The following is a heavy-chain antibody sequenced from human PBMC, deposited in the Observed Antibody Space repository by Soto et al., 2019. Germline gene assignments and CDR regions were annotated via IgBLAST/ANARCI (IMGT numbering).Heavy chain of an antibody. D-gene: IGHD3-10*01. CDR2: IIPIFGTA. CDR1: GGTFSSYA. CDR3: ARGVGSGTYYNQYNWFDP. V-gene: IGHV1-69*05. J-gene: IGHJ5*02. Sequence: SVKVSCKASGGTFSSYAISWVRQAPGQGLEWMGGIIPIFGTANYAQKFQGRVTMTTDTSTSTAYMELRSLRSDDTAVYYCARGVGSGTYYNQYNWFDPWGQGTLVTVSS.